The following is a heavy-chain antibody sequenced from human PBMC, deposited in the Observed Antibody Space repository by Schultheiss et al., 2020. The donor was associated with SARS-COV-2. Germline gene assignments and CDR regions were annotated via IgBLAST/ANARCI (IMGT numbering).Heavy chain of an antibody. V-gene: IGHV3-15*07. Sequence: GESLKISCAASGFTFSNAWMNWVRQAPGKGLEWVGRIKSKTDGGTTDYAAPVKGRFTISRDDSKNTLYLQMNSLKTEDTAVYYCTTNSIVVVPAAYLPLYYYYGMDVWGQGTTVTVSS. D-gene: IGHD2-2*01. CDR3: TTNSIVVVPAAYLPLYYYYGMDV. CDR2: IKSKTDGGTT. J-gene: IGHJ6*02. CDR1: GFTFSNAW.